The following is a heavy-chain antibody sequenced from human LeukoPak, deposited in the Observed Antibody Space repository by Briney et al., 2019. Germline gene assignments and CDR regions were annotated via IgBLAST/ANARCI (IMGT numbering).Heavy chain of an antibody. CDR2: ISYDGSIE. CDR3: ARDPEGDYDSSAYYDSGYFDY. CDR1: GFIFSNFA. Sequence: PGGSLRLSCAASGFIFSNFAMHWVRQAPGKGLEWVAVISYDGSIEYYADSVKGRFTISRDNSKNTLYLQMNSLRVEDTAVYYCARDPEGDYDSSAYYDSGYFDYWGQGALVTVSS. V-gene: IGHV3-30*04. D-gene: IGHD3-22*01. J-gene: IGHJ4*02.